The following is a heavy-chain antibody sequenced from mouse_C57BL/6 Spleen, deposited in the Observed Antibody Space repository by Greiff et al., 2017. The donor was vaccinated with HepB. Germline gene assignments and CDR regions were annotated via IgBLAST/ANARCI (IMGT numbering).Heavy chain of an antibody. CDR2: INPSSGYT. J-gene: IGHJ4*01. V-gene: IGHV1-7*01. Sequence: VQLQQSGAELAKPGASVKLSCKASGYTFTSYWMHWVKQRPGQGLEWIGYINPSSGYTKYNQKFKDKATLTADKSSSTAYMQLSSLTYEDSAVYYCARGITTVVGAMDYWGQGTSVTVSS. CDR1: GYTFTSYW. D-gene: IGHD1-1*01. CDR3: ARGITTVVGAMDY.